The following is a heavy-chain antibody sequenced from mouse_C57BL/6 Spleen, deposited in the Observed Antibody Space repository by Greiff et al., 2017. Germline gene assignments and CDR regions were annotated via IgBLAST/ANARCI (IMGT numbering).Heavy chain of an antibody. CDR1: GYTFTSYW. CDR2: IHPKSGST. CDR3: ARNGYYGSSYWYFDV. V-gene: IGHV1-64*01. D-gene: IGHD1-1*01. J-gene: IGHJ1*03. Sequence: QVQLQQPGAELVKPGASVKLSCKASGYTFTSYWMHWVKQRPGQGLEWIGMIHPKSGSTNYNEKFKSKATLTADKSSSTAYMQLSSLTSEDSAVYCCARNGYYGSSYWYFDVWGTGTTVTVSS.